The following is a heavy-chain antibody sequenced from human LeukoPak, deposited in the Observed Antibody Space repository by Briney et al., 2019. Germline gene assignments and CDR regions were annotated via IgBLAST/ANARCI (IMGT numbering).Heavy chain of an antibody. CDR3: ARGFVLEYYYYYYMDV. CDR2: IYYSGST. J-gene: IGHJ6*03. V-gene: IGHV4-59*01. CDR1: GGSISSYY. Sequence: SETLSLTCTVSGGSISSYYWSWIRQPPGKGLEWIGYIYYSGSTNYNPSLKSRVTISVDTSKNQFSLKLSSVTAADTAVYYCARGFVLEYYYYYYMDVWGKGTTVTVSS. D-gene: IGHD1-1*01.